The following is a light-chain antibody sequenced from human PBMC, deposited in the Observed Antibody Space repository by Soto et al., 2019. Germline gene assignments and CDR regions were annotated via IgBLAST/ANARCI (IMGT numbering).Light chain of an antibody. CDR2: RAD. J-gene: IGLJ2*01. CDR1: NSNIGSNY. V-gene: IGLV1-47*01. Sequence: QSVLTQPPSASGTPGQTVTISCSGRNSNIGSNYVYWYQQLPGTAPRLLMYRADQRPSGVPDRFSGSKSGTSASLAISGLRSEDEADYYCAAGDDTLSGLVFGGGTKVTVL. CDR3: AAGDDTLSGLV.